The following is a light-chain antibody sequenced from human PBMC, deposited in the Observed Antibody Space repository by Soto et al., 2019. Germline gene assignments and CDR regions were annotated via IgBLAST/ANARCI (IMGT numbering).Light chain of an antibody. CDR3: QQYGSSRLT. Sequence: EIVLTQSPGTLYLSPGERATLSCRARQSVSSSYLAWYQQKPGQAPRLLIYGASSRATGIPDRFSGSGSGTDFTLTISRLEPEEFAVYYCQQYGSSRLTFGGGTHVEIK. V-gene: IGKV3-20*01. CDR2: GAS. J-gene: IGKJ4*01. CDR1: QSVSSSY.